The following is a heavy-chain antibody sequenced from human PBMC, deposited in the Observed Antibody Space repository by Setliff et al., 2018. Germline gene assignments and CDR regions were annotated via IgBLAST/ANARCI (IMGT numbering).Heavy chain of an antibody. Sequence: TLSLTCTVSGDSMSSAKYYWSWIRQSAGKGLECIGRIYTDGSTKYNPSLNSRVTLSIDTSKNQFSLRLSSVTAADTAVYFCARVTGFLYMDVWGKGTTVTAP. CDR1: GDSMSSAKYY. CDR2: IYTDGST. V-gene: IGHV4-61*02. CDR3: ARVTGFLYMDV. D-gene: IGHD3-3*01. J-gene: IGHJ6*03.